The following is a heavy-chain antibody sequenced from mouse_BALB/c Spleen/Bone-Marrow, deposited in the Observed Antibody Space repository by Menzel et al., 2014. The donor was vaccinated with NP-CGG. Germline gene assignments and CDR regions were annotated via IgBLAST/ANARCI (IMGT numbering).Heavy chain of an antibody. J-gene: IGHJ2*01. CDR2: IDPANGNT. V-gene: IGHV14-3*02. Sequence: VQLKDSGAELVKPGASVKLSCTASGFNIKDTYMHWVKQRPEQGLEWIGRIDPANGNTKYDPKFQGKATITADISSNTAYLQLSSQTSKDTAVYYCAKYRLGTYFDYWGQGTTLTVSS. CDR1: GFNIKDTY. D-gene: IGHD2-14*01. CDR3: AKYRLGTYFDY.